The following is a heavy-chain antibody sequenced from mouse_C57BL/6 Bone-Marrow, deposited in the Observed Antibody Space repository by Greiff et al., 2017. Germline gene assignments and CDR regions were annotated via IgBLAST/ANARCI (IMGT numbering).Heavy chain of an antibody. Sequence: QVQLQQPGAELVRPGTSVKLSCKASGYTFTSYWMHWVKQRPGQGLEWIGVIDPSDSYTNYNQKFKGKATLTVDTSSSAAYMRLSSLTSEDSAVYYCAREADSYGNGDWYFDVWGTGTTVTVSS. D-gene: IGHD2-1*01. CDR3: AREADSYGNGDWYFDV. CDR2: IDPSDSYT. J-gene: IGHJ1*03. CDR1: GYTFTSYW. V-gene: IGHV1-59*01.